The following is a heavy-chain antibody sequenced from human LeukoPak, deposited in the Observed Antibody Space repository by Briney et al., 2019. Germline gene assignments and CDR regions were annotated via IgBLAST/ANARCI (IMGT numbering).Heavy chain of an antibody. J-gene: IGHJ4*02. CDR1: GGSISSSSYY. Sequence: SETLSLTCTVSGGSISSSSYYWGWIRQPPGKGLEWIGSIYYSGSTYYNPSLKSRVTISVDTSKNQFSLKLSSVTAADTAVYYCARVVKSYITMVRAFDYWGQGTLVTVSS. CDR3: ARVVKSYITMVRAFDY. D-gene: IGHD3-10*01. CDR2: IYYSGST. V-gene: IGHV4-39*07.